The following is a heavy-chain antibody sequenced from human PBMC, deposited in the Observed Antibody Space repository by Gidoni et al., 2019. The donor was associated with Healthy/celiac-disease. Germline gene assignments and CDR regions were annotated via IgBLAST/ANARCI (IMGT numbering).Heavy chain of an antibody. CDR2: IKQDGSEK. J-gene: IGHJ4*02. CDR1: GFTFSSYW. D-gene: IGHD4-17*01. V-gene: IGHV3-7*03. CDR3: ARESRHGDYAVDY. Sequence: EVQLVESGGGLVQPGGSLRLSCAASGFTFSSYWMSWVRQAPGKGLEWVANIKQDGSEKYYVDSVKGRFTIFRDNAKNSLYLQMNSLRAEDTAVYYCARESRHGDYAVDYWGQGTLVTVSS.